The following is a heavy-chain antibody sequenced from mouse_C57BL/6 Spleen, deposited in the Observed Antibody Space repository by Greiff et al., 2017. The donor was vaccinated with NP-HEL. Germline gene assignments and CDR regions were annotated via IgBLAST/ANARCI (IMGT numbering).Heavy chain of an antibody. CDR1: GFNIENTY. Sequence: EVQLQQSVAELVRPGASVKLSCTASGFNIENTYMHWVKQRPEQGLEWIGRIDPANGNTKYAPKFQGKATITADTSSNTAYLQLSSLTSEDTAIYYCARGDYYGSSYVDYAMDYWGQGTSVTVSS. CDR3: ARGDYYGSSYVDYAMDY. J-gene: IGHJ4*01. V-gene: IGHV14-3*01. CDR2: IDPANGNT. D-gene: IGHD1-1*01.